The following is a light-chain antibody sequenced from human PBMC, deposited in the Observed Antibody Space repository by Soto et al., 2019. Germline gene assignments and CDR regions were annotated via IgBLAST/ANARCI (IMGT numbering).Light chain of an antibody. V-gene: IGKV3-20*01. J-gene: IGKJ3*01. Sequence: EIVLTQSPGTLSLSPRESATLSCKASESIYINSFAWYYQKPGQPPRLLIYGASTRDTGIPDRFSGSGSGTDFVLSIDRLEVEDSGIYYCQQYGASPFTFGPGTRVDIK. CDR3: QQYGASPFT. CDR1: ESIYINS. CDR2: GAS.